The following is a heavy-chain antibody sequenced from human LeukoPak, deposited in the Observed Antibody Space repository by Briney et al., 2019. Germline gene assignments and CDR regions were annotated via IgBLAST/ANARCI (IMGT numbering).Heavy chain of an antibody. CDR3: ARPLNTIHDTSDV. CDR1: GDSVSSGGYY. V-gene: IGHV4-31*03. J-gene: IGHJ3*01. CDR2: IYYTGST. Sequence: PSETLSLTCTVSGDSVSSGGYYWVWIRQRPGKGLEWIGYIYYTGSTSYNPSLKSRLTIAVDTSKNQSSLKLSSVTAADPAVYYCARPLNTIHDTSDVWGQGTMVTASS. D-gene: IGHD5-24*01.